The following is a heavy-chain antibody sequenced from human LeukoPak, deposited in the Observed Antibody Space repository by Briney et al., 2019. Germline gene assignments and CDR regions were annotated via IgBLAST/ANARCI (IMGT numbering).Heavy chain of an antibody. CDR2: IYYSGST. V-gene: IGHV4-59*01. CDR1: GGSISSYY. J-gene: IGHJ4*02. D-gene: IGHD2-2*02. CDR3: ARESRYCSSTSCYNFDY. Sequence: PSETLSLTCTVSGGSISSYYWSWIRQPPGKGLEWIGYIYYSGSTNYNPSLKSRVTISVDTSKNQFSLKLSSVTAADTAVYYCARESRYCSSTSCYNFDYWGQGTLVTVSS.